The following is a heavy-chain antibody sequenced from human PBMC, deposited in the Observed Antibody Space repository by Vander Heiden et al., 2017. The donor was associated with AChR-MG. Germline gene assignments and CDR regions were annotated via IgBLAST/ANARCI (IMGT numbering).Heavy chain of an antibody. D-gene: IGHD5-12*01. V-gene: IGHV3-30*03. Sequence: QIHLVESGGGVVQPGRSLRLSCAASGFTFTTYGMNWVRQAPGKGLEWVAFISDDGSNQYYQHSVKGRFTIARDNSKNTLYLQMNSLRPEDAGVYYCARNPVDLVATILSGAFYHYPLDVWGRGTTVAVSS. CDR2: ISDDGSNQ. CDR1: GFTFTTYG. J-gene: IGHJ6*02. CDR3: ARNPVDLVATILSGAFYHYPLDV.